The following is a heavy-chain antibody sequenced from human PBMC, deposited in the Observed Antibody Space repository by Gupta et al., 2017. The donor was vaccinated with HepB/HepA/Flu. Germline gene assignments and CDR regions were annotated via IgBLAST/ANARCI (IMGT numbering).Heavy chain of an antibody. Sequence: QITLKESGPSLVKPTQTLTLTCSFSGFSFTTSGMGVGWIRQPPGKALEWLALIYWDDDTRYSPSLESRLTITRDTSKQHVVLTMTNMDPVDTGTYYCAHRAVAGGGNNFDFWGQGTLVTVSS. D-gene: IGHD6-19*01. V-gene: IGHV2-5*02. CDR1: GFSFTTSGMG. CDR2: IYWDDDT. CDR3: AHRAVAGGGNNFDF. J-gene: IGHJ4*02.